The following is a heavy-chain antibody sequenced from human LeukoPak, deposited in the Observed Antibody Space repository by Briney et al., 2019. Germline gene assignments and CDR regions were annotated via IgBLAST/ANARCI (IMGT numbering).Heavy chain of an antibody. CDR1: GYTFTSYD. CDR2: MNPNSGNT. CDR3: ARPSDILTGYYYYGMDV. V-gene: IGHV1-8*01. J-gene: IGHJ6*02. D-gene: IGHD3-9*01. Sequence: ASVKVSCKASGYTFTSYDINWVRLATGQGLEWMGWMNPNSGNTGYAQKFQGRVTMTRNTSISTAYMELSSLRSEDTAVYYCARPSDILTGYYYYGMDVWGQGTTVTVSS.